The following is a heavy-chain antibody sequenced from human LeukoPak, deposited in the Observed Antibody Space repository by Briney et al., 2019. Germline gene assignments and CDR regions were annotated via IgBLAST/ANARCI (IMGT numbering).Heavy chain of an antibody. Sequence: PGGSLRLSCAASGFTFSSYLMSWVRQAPGKGLEWVANIKQDGSEKYYVDSVKGRFTISRDNAKNSLYLQMNSLRAEDTAVYYCAKDRSRIVGPPKTWGQGTLVTVSS. CDR2: IKQDGSEK. CDR1: GFTFSSYL. D-gene: IGHD1-26*01. V-gene: IGHV3-7*03. J-gene: IGHJ5*02. CDR3: AKDRSRIVGPPKT.